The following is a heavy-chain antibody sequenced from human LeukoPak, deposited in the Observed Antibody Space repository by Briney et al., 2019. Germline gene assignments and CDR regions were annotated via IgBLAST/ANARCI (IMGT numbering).Heavy chain of an antibody. V-gene: IGHV4-39*07. CDR2: IYYSGST. Sequence: SETLSLTCTVSGGSISSSSYYWGWIRQPPGKGLEWIGSIYYSGSTYYNPSLKSRVTISADTSKNQFSLRLSSVTAADTAVYYCVRLFGEPAAIIDSWGRGTLVIVSS. CDR3: VRLFGEPAAIIDS. D-gene: IGHD2-2*01. J-gene: IGHJ4*02. CDR1: GGSISSSSYY.